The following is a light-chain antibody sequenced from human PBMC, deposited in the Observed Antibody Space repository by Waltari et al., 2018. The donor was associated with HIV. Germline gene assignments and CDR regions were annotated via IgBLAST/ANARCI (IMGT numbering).Light chain of an antibody. CDR2: KDI. CDR3: QSADSSNTWV. J-gene: IGLJ3*02. V-gene: IGLV3-25*03. Sequence: SYELTQPPSVSVSQGQTARITCSGDALPKKYAYWYQQKPGQAPVLMIYKDIERPSGIPSLFSASSSGTTVTLPISGVQAEAVSYYYCQSADSSNTWVFGGGTKLTVL. CDR1: ALPKKY.